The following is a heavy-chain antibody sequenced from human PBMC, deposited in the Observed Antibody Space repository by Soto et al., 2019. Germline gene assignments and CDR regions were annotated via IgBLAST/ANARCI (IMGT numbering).Heavy chain of an antibody. CDR2: IPYNGTT. V-gene: IGHV4-34*01. D-gene: IGHD6-13*01. CDR3: ARGRSIEATGKWFEP. Sequence: SETLGLSCGGYGLSCAGDYCGLVLQPPGKGLEWIVEIPYNGTTNYNPSLKSRVAMSADTSKNQFSLKLSSVTAADTAIYYCARGRSIEATGKWFEPWGQPNMVNVSS. J-gene: IGHJ5*02. CDR1: GLSCAGDY.